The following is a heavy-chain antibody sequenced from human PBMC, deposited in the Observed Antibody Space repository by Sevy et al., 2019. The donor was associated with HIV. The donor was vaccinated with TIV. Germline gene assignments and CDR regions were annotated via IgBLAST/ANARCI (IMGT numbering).Heavy chain of an antibody. D-gene: IGHD2-2*01. CDR1: GYTFTGYY. CDR2: INPKSGGT. CDR3: ARDYQSSVNDY. J-gene: IGHJ4*02. Sequence: ASVKVSCKASGYTFTGYYMHWVRQAPGQGLEWMGWINPKSGGTNYAQKFQGRVTMTRDTSISTAYMELSRLRSDDTAVYYCARDYQSSVNDYWGQGTLVTVSS. V-gene: IGHV1-2*02.